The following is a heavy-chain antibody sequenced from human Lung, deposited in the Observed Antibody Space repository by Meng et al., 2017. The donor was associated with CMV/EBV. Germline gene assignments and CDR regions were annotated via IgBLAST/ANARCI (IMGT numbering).Heavy chain of an antibody. CDR2: INPNNDNT. V-gene: IGHV1-8*01. CDR3: ARGRAGSGCPYYFDY. D-gene: IGHD3-10*01. Sequence: AXVXVSXXASGYTFTNYDINWVRRATGQGLEWLGWINPNNDNTGYAQQFQGRVTMTRTTSISTAYLELSGLRSEETAVYYCARGRAGSGCPYYFDYWGQGTXVTVSS. CDR1: GYTFTNYD. J-gene: IGHJ4*02.